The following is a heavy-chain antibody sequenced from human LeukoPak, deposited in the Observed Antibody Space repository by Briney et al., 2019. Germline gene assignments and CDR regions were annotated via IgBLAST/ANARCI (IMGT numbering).Heavy chain of an antibody. CDR1: GFTFSNAW. V-gene: IGHV3-15*01. Sequence: GGSLRLSCAASGFTFSNAWMSWVRQAPGKGLEWVGRIKSKTDGGTTDYAAPVKGRFTISRDDSKNTLYLQMNSLKTEDTAVYYCTTGGSLTPPVQDIVLMVYAIRDDYWGQGTLVTVSS. CDR3: TTGGSLTPPVQDIVLMVYAIRDDY. CDR2: IKSKTDGGTT. D-gene: IGHD2-8*01. J-gene: IGHJ4*02.